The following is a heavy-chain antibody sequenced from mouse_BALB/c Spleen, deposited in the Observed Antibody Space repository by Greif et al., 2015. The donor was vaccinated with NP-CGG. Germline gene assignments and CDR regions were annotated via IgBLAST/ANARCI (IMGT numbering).Heavy chain of an antibody. Sequence: QVQLQQPGAELAKPGASGKMSCKASGYTFTSYLMHWVKPRPGQGLQWIGYINPSTGYTEYNQKFKDKATLTADKSSSTAYMQLSSLTSEDAAVYYCANYYGSSYYFDYWGQGTTLTVSS. CDR2: INPSTGYT. V-gene: IGHV1-4*01. CDR3: ANYYGSSYYFDY. D-gene: IGHD1-1*01. CDR1: GYTFTSYL. J-gene: IGHJ2*01.